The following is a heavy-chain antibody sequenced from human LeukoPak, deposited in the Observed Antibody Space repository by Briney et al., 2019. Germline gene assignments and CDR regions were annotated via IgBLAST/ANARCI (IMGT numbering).Heavy chain of an antibody. D-gene: IGHD6-13*01. CDR2: MNPNSGNT. CDR1: GYTFTSYG. Sequence: ASVKVSCKASGYTFTSYGISWVRQATGQGLEWMGWMNPNSGNTGYAQKFQGRVTMTRNTSISTAYMELSSLRSEDTAVYYCAREYSSSWYNYYYGMDVWGQGTTVTVSS. V-gene: IGHV1-8*02. J-gene: IGHJ6*02. CDR3: AREYSSSWYNYYYGMDV.